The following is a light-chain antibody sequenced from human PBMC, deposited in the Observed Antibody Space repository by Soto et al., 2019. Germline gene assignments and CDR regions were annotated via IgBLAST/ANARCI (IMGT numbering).Light chain of an antibody. Sequence: DIQMTQSPSTLSTSVGDRVTITCRASQNIGTWLAWYQQKPGKAPNLLIYGASTLQSGVPSRFGGSGSGSEFTLTITSLQPDDFATYYSQQYKTYPWTFGQGTRIEI. CDR2: GAS. J-gene: IGKJ1*01. V-gene: IGKV1-5*03. CDR1: QNIGTW. CDR3: QQYKTYPWT.